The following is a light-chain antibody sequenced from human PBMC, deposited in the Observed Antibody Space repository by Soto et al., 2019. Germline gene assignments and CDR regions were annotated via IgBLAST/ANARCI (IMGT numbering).Light chain of an antibody. CDR2: GAS. Sequence: EIVLTQSPGTLSLSPGERATLSCRASQSVRNTYVAWYQLRPGQAPRLLVSGASSRATGIPGRYSGSGSGTGFTLTINGVEPEEFAVYFCQEYGESPPSFGGGTKVEIK. CDR1: QSVRNTY. J-gene: IGKJ4*01. V-gene: IGKV3-20*01. CDR3: QEYGESPPS.